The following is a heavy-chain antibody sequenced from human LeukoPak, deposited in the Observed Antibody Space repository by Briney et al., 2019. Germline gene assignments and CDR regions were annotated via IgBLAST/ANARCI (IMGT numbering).Heavy chain of an antibody. CDR1: GYTFTGYY. CDR3: ASELLGGSSWYNYYYYGMDV. CDR2: INPNSGGT. Sequence: ASVKVSCKASGYTFTGYYMHWVRQAPGQGLEWMGWINPNSGGTNYAQKFQGRVTMTRDTSISTAYMELSRLRSDDTAVYYCASELLGGSSWYNYYYYGMDVWGQGTTVTVSS. D-gene: IGHD6-13*01. J-gene: IGHJ6*02. V-gene: IGHV1-2*02.